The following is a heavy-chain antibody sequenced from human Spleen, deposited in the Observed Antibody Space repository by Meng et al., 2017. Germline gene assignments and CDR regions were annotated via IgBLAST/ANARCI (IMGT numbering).Heavy chain of an antibody. V-gene: IGHV4-34*01. J-gene: IGHJ4*02. CDR2: INHSGST. CDR3: ARCPTTMAHDFAY. Sequence: QVQLQQWGAGLLKPSETLSLTCVVSGGSFSDYYWSWIRQPPGKGLEWIGEINHSGSTNYNPSLASRAPISVDTSQNNISLKLSSVTAADSAVSYCARCPTTMAHDFAYWGQGTLVTVSS. D-gene: IGHD4-11*01. CDR1: GGSFSDYY.